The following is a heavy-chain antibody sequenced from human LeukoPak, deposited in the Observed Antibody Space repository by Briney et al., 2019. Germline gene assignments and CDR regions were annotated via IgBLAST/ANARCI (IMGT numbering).Heavy chain of an antibody. V-gene: IGHV3-9*01. CDR1: GFTFDDYA. Sequence: GGSLRLSCAASGFTFDDYAMHWVRQAPGKGLEWVSGISWNSGSIGYADSVKGRFTISRDNAKNSLYLQMNSLRAKDTALYYCAKDGSYDFWSGYYLNWGQGTLVTVSS. CDR3: AKDGSYDFWSGYYLN. D-gene: IGHD3-3*01. J-gene: IGHJ4*02. CDR2: ISWNSGSI.